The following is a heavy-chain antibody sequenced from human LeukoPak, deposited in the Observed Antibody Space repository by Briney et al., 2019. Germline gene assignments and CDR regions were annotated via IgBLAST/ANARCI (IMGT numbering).Heavy chain of an antibody. CDR1: GFTFSSYA. D-gene: IGHD3-3*01. J-gene: IGHJ4*02. Sequence: PGGSLRLSXAASGFTFSSYAMSWVRQAPGKGLEWVSAISGSGGSTYYADSVKGRFTISRDNSKNTLYLQMNSLRAEDTAVYYCAKDPSEYDFWSGFPLSYWGQGTLVTVSS. V-gene: IGHV3-23*01. CDR3: AKDPSEYDFWSGFPLSY. CDR2: ISGSGGST.